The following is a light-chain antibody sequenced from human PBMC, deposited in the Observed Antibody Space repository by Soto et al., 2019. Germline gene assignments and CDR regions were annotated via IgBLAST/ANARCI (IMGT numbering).Light chain of an antibody. CDR3: CSYAGSYIFYV. CDR2: DVN. CDR1: SRDVGGYNY. J-gene: IGLJ1*01. Sequence: SVLTQPRSVSGSPGQPVTIPCPGTSRDVGGYNYVSWYQQHPGKAPKLMIYDVNKRPSGVPDRFSGSKSGNTASLTISGLQADDEADYYCCSYAGSYIFYVFGTGTKVT. V-gene: IGLV2-11*01.